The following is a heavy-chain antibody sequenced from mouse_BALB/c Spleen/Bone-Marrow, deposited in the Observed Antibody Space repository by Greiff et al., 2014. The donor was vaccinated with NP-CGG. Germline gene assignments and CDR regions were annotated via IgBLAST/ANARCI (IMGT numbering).Heavy chain of an antibody. Sequence: EVHLVESGGGLVKPGGSLKLSCAASGFTFSDYYMYWVRQTPEKRLEGVATISDGSTYTYYPDSVKGRFTISRDNAKNNLYLQMSSLKSEDTALYYCARDRGVQGYAMDYWGQGTSVTVSS. J-gene: IGHJ4*01. CDR3: ARDRGVQGYAMDY. CDR2: ISDGSTYT. V-gene: IGHV5-4*02. CDR1: GFTFSDYY. D-gene: IGHD2-14*01.